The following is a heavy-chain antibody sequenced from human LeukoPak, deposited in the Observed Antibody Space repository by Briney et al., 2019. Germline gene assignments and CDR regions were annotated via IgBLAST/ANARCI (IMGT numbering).Heavy chain of an antibody. V-gene: IGHV4-34*01. Sequence: SETLSLTCAVHGGSFRGYYWNWIRQTPGKGLEWIGEIIDHGGTDYNPSLKSRVTLSIDTSKNEVYLRLNSVTAADTAVYYCARGYGLAVDPDRYSWFAPWGQGTQVTVSS. CDR1: GGSFRGYY. CDR3: ARGYGLAVDPDRYSWFAP. CDR2: IIDHGGT. J-gene: IGHJ5*02. D-gene: IGHD2-15*01.